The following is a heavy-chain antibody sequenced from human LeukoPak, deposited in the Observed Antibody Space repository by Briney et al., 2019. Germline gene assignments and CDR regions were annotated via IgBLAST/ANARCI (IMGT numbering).Heavy chain of an antibody. CDR1: GFTFSSYA. Sequence: QSGGSLRLSCAASGFTFSSYAMSWVRQAPGKGLEWVSGISGSAYSTYYADSVQGRFTISRDNSKNTLYLQMNSLRAEDTAVYYCAKEAGYSGSDYPDYWGQGTLVTVSS. J-gene: IGHJ4*02. D-gene: IGHD5-12*01. CDR2: ISGSAYST. V-gene: IGHV3-23*01. CDR3: AKEAGYSGSDYPDY.